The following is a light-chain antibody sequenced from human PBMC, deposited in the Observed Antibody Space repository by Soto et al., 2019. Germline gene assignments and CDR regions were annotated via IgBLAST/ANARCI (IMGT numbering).Light chain of an antibody. CDR2: RNN. CDR3: AAWDDSLSGPNVV. CDR1: SSNIGSNY. Sequence: QAVVTQPPSASGTPGQRVTISCSGSSSNIGSNYVYWYQQLPGTAPKLLIYRNNQRPSGVPDRFSGSKSGTSASLAISGLRSEDEADYYCAAWDDSLSGPNVVFGGGTQLPVL. V-gene: IGLV1-47*01. J-gene: IGLJ2*01.